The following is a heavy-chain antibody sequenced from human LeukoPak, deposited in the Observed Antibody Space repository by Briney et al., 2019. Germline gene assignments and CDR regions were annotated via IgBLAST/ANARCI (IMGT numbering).Heavy chain of an antibody. CDR1: GFVFSDYS. CDR2: ISRDSGTI. V-gene: IGHV3-48*01. J-gene: IGHJ4*02. D-gene: IGHD6-19*01. CDR3: ASLPGAVAVDY. Sequence: GGSLRLSCTASGFVFSDYSMNRVRQAPGKGLEWLSYISRDSGTIYYADSVKGRFTISRDNARNSLFLQMSRLRAEDTAVYYCASLPGAVAVDYWGQGTLVTVSS.